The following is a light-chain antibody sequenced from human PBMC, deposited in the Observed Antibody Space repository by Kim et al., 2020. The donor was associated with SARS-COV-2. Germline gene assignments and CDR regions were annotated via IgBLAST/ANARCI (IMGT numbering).Light chain of an antibody. CDR2: YDS. CDR1: NIGSTS. CDR3: QVWDSTSDHPV. J-gene: IGLJ3*02. Sequence: SYELTQPSSVSVAPGKTARITCGGNNIGSTSVHWYQQKPGQAPVLVIYYDSDRPSGIPERFSGSNSGNTATLTISRVEAGDEADYYCQVWDSTSDHPVFGGGTQLTVL. V-gene: IGLV3-21*04.